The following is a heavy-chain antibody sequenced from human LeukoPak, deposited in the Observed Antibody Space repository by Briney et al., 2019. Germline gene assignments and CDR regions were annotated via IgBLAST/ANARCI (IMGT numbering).Heavy chain of an antibody. CDR3: AELGITMIGGV. CDR2: INQYESVK. CDR1: GFTFSSYW. Sequence: PGGSLRLSWEASGFTFSSYWMSWVRQVPGEGLEWVASINQYESVKHYVDSVKGRFTISRDNAKNSLYLQMNSLRAEDTAVYYCAELGITMIGGVWGKGATVTISS. V-gene: IGHV3-7*01. D-gene: IGHD3-10*02. J-gene: IGHJ6*04.